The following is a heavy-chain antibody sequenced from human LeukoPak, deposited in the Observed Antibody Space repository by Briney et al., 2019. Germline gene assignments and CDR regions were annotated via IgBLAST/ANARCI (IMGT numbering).Heavy chain of an antibody. J-gene: IGHJ4*02. V-gene: IGHV1-8*03. D-gene: IGHD3-10*01. CDR1: GYTFTSYD. Sequence: GASVKVSCKASGYTFTSYDINWVRQATGQGLEWMGWMNPNSGNTGYAQKFQGRVAITRNTSISTAYMELSSLRSEDTAVYYCARGRGYYYGIDYWGQGTLVTVSS. CDR3: ARGRGYYYGIDY. CDR2: MNPNSGNT.